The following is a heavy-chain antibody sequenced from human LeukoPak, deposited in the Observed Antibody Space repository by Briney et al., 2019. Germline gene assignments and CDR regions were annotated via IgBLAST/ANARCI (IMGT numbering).Heavy chain of an antibody. Sequence: SQTHSLTCAISGDSVSSNSAAWSWIRQSPSRGLEWLGRIYYRSKWYNDYAISVKSRITINPDTSKNQVSLQLNTVTPEDTAVYYCAREASGTPGYFDSWGQGTLVTVSS. CDR1: GDSVSSNSAA. J-gene: IGHJ4*02. CDR3: AREASGTPGYFDS. D-gene: IGHD1/OR15-1a*01. CDR2: IYYRSKWYN. V-gene: IGHV6-1*01.